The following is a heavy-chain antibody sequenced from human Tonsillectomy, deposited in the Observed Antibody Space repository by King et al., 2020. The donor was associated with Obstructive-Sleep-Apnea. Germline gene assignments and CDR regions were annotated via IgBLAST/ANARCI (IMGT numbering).Heavy chain of an antibody. CDR2: MYYSGNT. Sequence: QLQESGPGLVKPSETLSLTCTVSGGSISNYYWSWIRQPPGKGLEWIGYMYYSGNTNFNPSLKSRVTISADTSKIQFSLRLGSVTAADTAVYYCARHRGVEDYGGYGDYFDYWGKGTLVTVSS. CDR3: ARHRGVEDYGGYGDYFDY. CDR1: GGSISNYY. D-gene: IGHD5-12*01. J-gene: IGHJ4*02. V-gene: IGHV4-59*08.